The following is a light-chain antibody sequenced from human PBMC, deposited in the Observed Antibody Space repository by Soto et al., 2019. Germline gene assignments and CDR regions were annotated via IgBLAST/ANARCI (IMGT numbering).Light chain of an antibody. J-gene: IGLJ2*01. CDR3: CSYAGSYTVV. CDR2: DVN. V-gene: IGLV2-11*01. Sequence: QSALTQPRSVSGSPGQSVTISCTGTSSDVGGYNYVSWYQQHPGKAAKLMIYDVNKRPSGVPDRFSGSKSGNTASLTISGLQAEDEADYYCCSYAGSYTVVFGGGTKLTVL. CDR1: SSDVGGYNY.